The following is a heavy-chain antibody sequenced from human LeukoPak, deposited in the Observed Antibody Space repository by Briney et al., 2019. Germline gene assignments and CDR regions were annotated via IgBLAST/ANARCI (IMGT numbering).Heavy chain of an antibody. D-gene: IGHD1-26*01. CDR2: INPNSGGT. J-gene: IGHJ4*02. CDR3: ARVPPRGSGSYNLFDY. Sequence: GASVKVSCKASGYTFTGYYMHWVRQAPGQGLEWMGRINPNSGGTNYAQKFQGRVTMTRDTSISTAYMELSRLRSDDTAVYYCARVPPRGSGSYNLFDYWGQGTLATVSS. CDR1: GYTFTGYY. V-gene: IGHV1-2*06.